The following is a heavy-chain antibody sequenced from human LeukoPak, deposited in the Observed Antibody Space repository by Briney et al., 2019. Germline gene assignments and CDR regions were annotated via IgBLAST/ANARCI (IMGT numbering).Heavy chain of an antibody. CDR3: AGILWFGELNLDY. CDR1: GFTFSSYG. CDR2: IRYDGSNK. D-gene: IGHD3-10*01. J-gene: IGHJ4*02. Sequence: GGSLRLSCAASGFTFSSYGMHWVRQAPGKGLEGVAFIRYDGSNKYYADSVKGRFTISRDNSKNTLYLQMNSLRAEDTAVYYCAGILWFGELNLDYWGQGTLVTVSS. V-gene: IGHV3-30*02.